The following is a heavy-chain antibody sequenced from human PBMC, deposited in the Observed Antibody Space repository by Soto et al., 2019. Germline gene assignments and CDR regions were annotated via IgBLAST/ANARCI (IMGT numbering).Heavy chain of an antibody. D-gene: IGHD3-3*01. V-gene: IGHV1-18*01. J-gene: IGHJ4*02. Sequence: ASVKVSCKASGYTFTSYGISWVRQAPGQGLEWMGWISAYNGNTNYAQKLQGRVTMTTDTSTSTAYMELRSLRSDDTAVYYCARAPTIFGVVIDFDYWGQGTLVTVS. CDR3: ARAPTIFGVVIDFDY. CDR2: ISAYNGNT. CDR1: GYTFTSYG.